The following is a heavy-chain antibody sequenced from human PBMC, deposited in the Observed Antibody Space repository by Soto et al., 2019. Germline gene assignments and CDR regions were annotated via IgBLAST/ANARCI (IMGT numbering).Heavy chain of an antibody. D-gene: IGHD6-19*01. V-gene: IGHV1-2*02. CDR3: ARESGYSSGYDAFDI. Sequence: ASVKVSCKASGYTFTGYYMHWVRQAPGQGLEWMGWINPNSGGTNYAQKFQGRVTMTRDTSISTAYMELSRLRSDDTAVYYCARESGYSSGYDAFDIWGQGTVVTVSS. J-gene: IGHJ3*02. CDR1: GYTFTGYY. CDR2: INPNSGGT.